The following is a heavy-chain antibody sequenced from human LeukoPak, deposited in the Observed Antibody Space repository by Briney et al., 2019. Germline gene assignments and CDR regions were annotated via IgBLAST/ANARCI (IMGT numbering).Heavy chain of an antibody. CDR1: GGTFSSYA. J-gene: IGHJ4*02. Sequence: SVKVSCKASGGTFSSYAISWVRQAPGQGLEWMGGIIPIFGTANYAQKFQGRVTITADESMSTAYMELSSLRSEDTAVYYCARGHYYDSSGYYYVGYYFDYWGQGTLVTVSS. V-gene: IGHV1-69*13. CDR3: ARGHYYDSSGYYYVGYYFDY. CDR2: IIPIFGTA. D-gene: IGHD3-22*01.